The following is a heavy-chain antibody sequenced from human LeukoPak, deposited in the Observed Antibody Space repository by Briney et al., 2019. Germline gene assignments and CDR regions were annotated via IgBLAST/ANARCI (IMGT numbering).Heavy chain of an antibody. J-gene: IGHJ4*02. D-gene: IGHD3-10*01. CDR2: TSYDGSNK. Sequence: PGGSLRLSCAASGFTFSSYAMHWVRQAPGKGLEWVAVTSYDGSNKYYADSVKGRFTISRDNSKNTLYLQMNSLRAEDTAVYYCARGYYGTGKFDYWGQGTLVTVSS. V-gene: IGHV3-30-3*01. CDR1: GFTFSSYA. CDR3: ARGYYGTGKFDY.